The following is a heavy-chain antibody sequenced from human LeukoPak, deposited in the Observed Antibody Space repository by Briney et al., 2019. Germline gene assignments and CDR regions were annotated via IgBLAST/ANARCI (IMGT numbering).Heavy chain of an antibody. J-gene: IGHJ4*02. V-gene: IGHV4-39*01. D-gene: IGHD2-21*01. CDR3: ARHQIAGPFDY. Sequence: SETLSLTXTVSGGSISSSSYYWGRIRQPPGKGLEWIRSIYYSGSTYYNPSLKSRATISVDTSKNRFSLKVSAVTAADTAVYYCARHQIAGPFDYWGQGTLVTVSS. CDR1: GGSISSSSYY. CDR2: IYYSGST.